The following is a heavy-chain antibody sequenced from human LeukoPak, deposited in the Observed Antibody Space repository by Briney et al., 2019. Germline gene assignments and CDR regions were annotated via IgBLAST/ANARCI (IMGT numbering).Heavy chain of an antibody. CDR2: ISSSSYI. Sequence: GGSLSLSCAASGFSFSSNSMIWVRQAPGKGREWVSSISSSSYIYDADSLKGRSTISRDNAKNSLYLQMSSLRAEDTAVYYCTRDVIAAARFYYFDYWGQGTLVTVSS. CDR1: GFSFSSNS. D-gene: IGHD6-13*01. CDR3: TRDVIAAARFYYFDY. J-gene: IGHJ4*02. V-gene: IGHV3-21*01.